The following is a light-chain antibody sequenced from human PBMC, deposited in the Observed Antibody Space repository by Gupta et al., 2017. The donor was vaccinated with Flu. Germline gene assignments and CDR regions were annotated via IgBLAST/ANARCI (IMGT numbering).Light chain of an antibody. Sequence: QSALTQPASVSGSPGQSITISCIGTSSDVGSYNLVSWYQQHPGKAPKVMIYENNKRPSGVSSRFSGSKSGNTASLTISGLQAENEADYYCCSYAGTSSYVFGAGTKVTVL. V-gene: IGLV2-23*01. J-gene: IGLJ1*01. CDR3: CSYAGTSSYV. CDR2: ENN. CDR1: SSDVGSYNL.